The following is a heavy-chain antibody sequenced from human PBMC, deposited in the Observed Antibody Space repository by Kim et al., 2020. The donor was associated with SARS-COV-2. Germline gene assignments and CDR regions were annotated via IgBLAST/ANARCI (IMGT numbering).Heavy chain of an antibody. CDR3: SRHLGDYLSPMTS. V-gene: IGHV4-39*01. CDR1: GGSISSSSYY. CDR2: MYYSGSS. D-gene: IGHD4-17*01. J-gene: IGHJ4*02. Sequence: SETLSLTCTVSGGSISSSSYYWGWIRQPPGKGLEWIGNMYYSGSSYYNPSLKSRVTISVDTSKNQFSLKLSSVTAADTAVYYCSRHLGDYLSPMTSWGQGTLVTVSS.